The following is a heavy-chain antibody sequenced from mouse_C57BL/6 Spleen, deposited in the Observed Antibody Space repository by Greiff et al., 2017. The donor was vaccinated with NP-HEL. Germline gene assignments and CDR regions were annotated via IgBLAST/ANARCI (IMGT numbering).Heavy chain of an antibody. CDR1: GYSITSGYY. D-gene: IGHD2-14*01. CDR2: ISYDGSN. Sequence: VQLKQSGPGLVKPSQSLSLTCSVTGYSITSGYYWNWIRQFPGNKLEWMGYISYDGSNNYNPSLKNRISITRDTSKNQFFLKLNSVTTEDTATYYCARGRYGYFDVWGTGTTVTVSS. J-gene: IGHJ1*03. V-gene: IGHV3-6*01. CDR3: ARGRYGYFDV.